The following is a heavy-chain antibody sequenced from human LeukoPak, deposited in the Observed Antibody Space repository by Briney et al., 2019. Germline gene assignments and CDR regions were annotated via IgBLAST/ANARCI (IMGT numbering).Heavy chain of an antibody. V-gene: IGHV3-74*01. J-gene: IGHJ6*03. Sequence: PGGSLRLSCAASGFTFSSYWMHWVRQAPGKGLVWVSRINSDGSSTSYADSVKGRFTISRDNAKNTLYLQMNSLRAEDTAVYYCARETPQEYYYMDVWGKGTTVTVSS. CDR1: GFTFSSYW. CDR3: ARETPQEYYYMDV. CDR2: INSDGSST. D-gene: IGHD4-23*01.